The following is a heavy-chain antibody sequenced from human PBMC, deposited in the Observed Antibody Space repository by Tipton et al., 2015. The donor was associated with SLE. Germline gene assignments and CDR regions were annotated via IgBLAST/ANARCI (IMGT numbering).Heavy chain of an antibody. Sequence: TLSLTCAVSGYSISSGYYWGWIRQPPGKGLEWIGSIYYSGSTYYNPSLKSRVTISVDTSKNQFSLKLSSVTAADTAVYYCARHLDYYYMDVWGKGTTVTVSS. CDR3: ARHLDYYYMDV. J-gene: IGHJ6*03. CDR1: GYSISSGYY. V-gene: IGHV4-38-2*01. CDR2: IYYSGST.